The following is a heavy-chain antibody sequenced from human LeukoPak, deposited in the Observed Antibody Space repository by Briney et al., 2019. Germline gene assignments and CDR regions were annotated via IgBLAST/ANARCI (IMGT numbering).Heavy chain of an antibody. Sequence: GESLKISCKGSGYSFTSYWIGWVRQMPGKGLEWMGIIYPGDSDTRYSPSFQGQVTISADKSISTAYLQWSSLKASDTAMYYCARPGYCTTITCSVDGRDVWGQGTPVTVSS. D-gene: IGHD2-8*01. V-gene: IGHV5-51*01. CDR3: ARPGYCTTITCSVDGRDV. J-gene: IGHJ6*02. CDR1: GYSFTSYW. CDR2: IYPGDSDT.